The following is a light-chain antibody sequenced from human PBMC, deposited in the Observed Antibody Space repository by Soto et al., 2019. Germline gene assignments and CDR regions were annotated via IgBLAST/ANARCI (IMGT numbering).Light chain of an antibody. V-gene: IGLV2-8*01. CDR3: SSYAGSNKEV. Sequence: QSVLTQPPSASGSPGQSVTISCTGTSSDVGGYNYVSWYQQHPGKAPKLIIYEVSERPSGVPDRFSGSKSGNTASLTVSGLQAEDEADYYCSSYAGSNKEVFGGGTKLTVL. CDR1: SSDVGGYNY. CDR2: EVS. J-gene: IGLJ3*02.